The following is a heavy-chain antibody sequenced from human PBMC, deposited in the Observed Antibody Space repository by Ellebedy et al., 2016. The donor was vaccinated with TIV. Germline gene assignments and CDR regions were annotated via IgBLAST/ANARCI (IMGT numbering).Heavy chain of an antibody. D-gene: IGHD7-27*01. CDR3: ARDMAWGNERIIDAFDI. CDR1: GFSFSSYS. Sequence: GGSLRLSCAASGFSFSSYSMNWVRQAPGKGLEWVSYMSGSTITTYYADSVKGRFTISRDNAKNSLYLQMNSLRAEDTAVYYCARDMAWGNERIIDAFDIWGQGTMVTVPS. V-gene: IGHV3-48*04. CDR2: MSGSTITT. J-gene: IGHJ3*02.